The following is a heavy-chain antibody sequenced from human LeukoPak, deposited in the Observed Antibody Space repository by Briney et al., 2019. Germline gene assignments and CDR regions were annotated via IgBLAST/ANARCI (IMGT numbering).Heavy chain of an antibody. CDR1: GYTFTSYC. CDR3: ARDHSSIVVVVAATLSY. V-gene: IGHV1-18*01. J-gene: IGHJ4*02. CDR2: ISAYNGNT. Sequence: ASVKVSCKASGYTFTSYCISWVRQPPGQGLEWMGWISAYNGNTNYAQKLQGRVTMTTDTSTSTAYMELRSLRADDTDVYYCARDHSSIVVVVAATLSYWGQGPLVSVS. D-gene: IGHD2-15*01.